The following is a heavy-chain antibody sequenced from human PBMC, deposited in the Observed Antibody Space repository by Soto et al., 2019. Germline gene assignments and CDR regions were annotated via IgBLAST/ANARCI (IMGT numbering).Heavy chain of an antibody. Sequence: QVQLVQSGAEVKKPGSSVKVSCKASGGTFSSYAISWVRQAPGQGLEWMGGIIPIFGTANYAQKFQGRVTITADNSTSKAYMELSSLRSEDRAVYYCARLYDSSGYYPRNHAFDIWGQGTMFTFSS. CDR2: IIPIFGTA. J-gene: IGHJ3*02. CDR1: GGTFSSYA. CDR3: ARLYDSSGYYPRNHAFDI. D-gene: IGHD3-22*01. V-gene: IGHV1-69*06.